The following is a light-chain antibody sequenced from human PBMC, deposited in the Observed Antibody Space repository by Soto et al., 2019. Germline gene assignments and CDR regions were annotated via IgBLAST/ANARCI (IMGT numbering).Light chain of an antibody. CDR3: QQYNNWPYT. J-gene: IGKJ2*01. Sequence: VVTQSPASLSVSPGDRVTISCRAGPISSNLAWHQQRPSQAPRLLIYGASVRATGVPARFSGSGSGTEFTLTINSLQSEDYAVYFCQQYNNWPYTFGQGTKVEI. CDR1: PISSN. V-gene: IGKV3-15*01. CDR2: GAS.